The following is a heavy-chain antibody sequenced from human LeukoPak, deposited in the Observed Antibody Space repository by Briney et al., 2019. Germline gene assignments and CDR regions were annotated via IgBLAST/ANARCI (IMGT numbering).Heavy chain of an antibody. V-gene: IGHV4-59*01. Sequence: PSETLSLTCTVSGGSISSYYWSWIRQPPGKGLEWIGFIYSSGSTNYNPSLKSRVTISVDTSKNQFSLRLRSVTDADTAVYHCARGGSSSWRIGYYFDFWGQGTLVTVSS. CDR2: IYSSGST. CDR1: GGSISSYY. D-gene: IGHD6-13*01. CDR3: ARGGSSSWRIGYYFDF. J-gene: IGHJ4*02.